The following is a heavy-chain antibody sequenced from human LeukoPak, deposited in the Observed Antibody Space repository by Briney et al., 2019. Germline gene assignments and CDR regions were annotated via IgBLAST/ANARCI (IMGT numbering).Heavy chain of an antibody. CDR1: GYSFTSYW. J-gene: IGHJ4*02. Sequence: GESLQIFCPGSGYSFTSYWIGWVRQIPVKALEWTGILYPGDSDTRYSPSFQGQVTISADKSISTAYLQWSSLKASDTAMYYCARPSGHGDYLSYWGQGTLVTVSS. V-gene: IGHV5-51*01. CDR2: LYPGDSDT. D-gene: IGHD4-17*01. CDR3: ARPSGHGDYLSY.